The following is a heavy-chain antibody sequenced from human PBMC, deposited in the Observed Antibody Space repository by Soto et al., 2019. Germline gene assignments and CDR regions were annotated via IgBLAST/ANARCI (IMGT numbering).Heavy chain of an antibody. Sequence: QVQLVESGGGVVQPGRSLRLSCAASGFTFSSDAMHWVRRAPGKGLEWMAVMSYDGSNKYYADSLKGRFTISRDNFKNALYLQMNSLRPEDTALYYCARDGGAYWGQGTLVIVSS. J-gene: IGHJ4*02. D-gene: IGHD3-16*01. V-gene: IGHV3-30-3*01. CDR3: ARDGGAY. CDR1: GFTFSSDA. CDR2: MSYDGSNK.